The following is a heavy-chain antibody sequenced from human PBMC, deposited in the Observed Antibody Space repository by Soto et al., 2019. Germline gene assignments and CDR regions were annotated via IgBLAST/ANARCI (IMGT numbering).Heavy chain of an antibody. J-gene: IGHJ6*02. CDR3: ASCIQEDYYYGMDV. V-gene: IGHV1-18*03. D-gene: IGHD1-1*01. CDR1: GYTFYSHS. CDR2: ISADNSNT. Sequence: QAQLVQSGAEVKKPGASVKVSCKASGYTFYSHSISWVRQAPGQGLEWMGRISADNSNTKYAQKFRGRVTMTTDTSTSTVYMELRNLRSDDIAVYYCASCIQEDYYYGMDVWGQGTTVTVSS.